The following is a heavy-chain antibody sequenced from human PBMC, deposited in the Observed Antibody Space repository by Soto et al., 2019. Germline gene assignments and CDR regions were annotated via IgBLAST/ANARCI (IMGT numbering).Heavy chain of an antibody. CDR1: GFTFSSYA. CDR2: ISGSGGST. V-gene: IGHV3-23*01. J-gene: IGHJ4*02. D-gene: IGHD3-9*01. CDR3: AKAGPRYKIDY. Sequence: GESLKISCAASGFTFSSYAMSWVRQAPGKGLEWVSAISGSGGSTYYADSEKGRFTIARDNSKNTLYLQMNSLRAEDTAVYYCAKAGPRYKIDYWGQGTLVTVSS.